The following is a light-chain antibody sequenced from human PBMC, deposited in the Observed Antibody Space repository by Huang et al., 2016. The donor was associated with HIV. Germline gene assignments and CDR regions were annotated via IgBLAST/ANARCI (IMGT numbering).Light chain of an antibody. Sequence: IQLTQSPSSLSASVGDRVTITCRASEGISSYLAWSQQKSGKAPKFLIYAASTLQSGVPSRFSGSGSGTDFTLTISSLQPEDFATYYCQQLNDYPWTFGQGTKVEIK. J-gene: IGKJ1*01. V-gene: IGKV1-9*01. CDR1: EGISSY. CDR2: AAS. CDR3: QQLNDYPWT.